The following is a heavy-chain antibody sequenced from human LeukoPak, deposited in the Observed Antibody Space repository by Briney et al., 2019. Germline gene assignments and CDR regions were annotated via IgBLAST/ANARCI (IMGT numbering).Heavy chain of an antibody. J-gene: IGHJ6*02. D-gene: IGHD4-17*01. V-gene: IGHV3-33*01. CDR3: ARESRGAMDV. Sequence: GGSLRLSCAASGFTFSSYGMHWVRQAPGKGLEWVTLIWYDGSKKYYADSVKGRFTISRDNSKITLYLQMNSLRAEDTAVYYCARESRGAMDVWGQGTTVTVSS. CDR1: GFTFSSYG. CDR2: IWYDGSKK.